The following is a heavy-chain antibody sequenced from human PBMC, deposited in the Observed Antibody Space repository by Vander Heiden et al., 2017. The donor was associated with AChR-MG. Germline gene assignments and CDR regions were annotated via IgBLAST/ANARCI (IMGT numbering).Heavy chain of an antibody. J-gene: IGHJ4*02. CDR2: INPSLDST. CDR1: GLTFTNYH. CDR3: ARELTGSFYFDF. D-gene: IGHD1-26*01. V-gene: IGHV1-46*03. Sequence: QVQLVQSGAEVKTPGASLKVSCKTSGLTFTNYHMHWVRQAPGQGLEWVGTINPSLDSTHYAQKFQGRVRMTRDTSTKTVYMDMTSLRPEDTAVYFCARELTGSFYFDFWGQGSLVTVSS.